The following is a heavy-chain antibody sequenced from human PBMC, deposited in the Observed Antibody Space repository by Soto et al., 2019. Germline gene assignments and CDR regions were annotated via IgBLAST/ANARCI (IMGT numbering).Heavy chain of an antibody. CDR2: ISSGSSNI. CDR3: ASATVVASTFES. CDR1: GFAFRSYN. Sequence: EVQLVESGGGLVKPGGSLTLSCAASGFAFRSYNMNWVRQAPGKGLEWVASISSGSSNIYYADSVKGRFTISRDNAKNSLFMQMDRLRAEESAVYYCASATVVASTFESWGQGTLVTVSS. J-gene: IGHJ4*02. D-gene: IGHD3-22*01. V-gene: IGHV3-21*01.